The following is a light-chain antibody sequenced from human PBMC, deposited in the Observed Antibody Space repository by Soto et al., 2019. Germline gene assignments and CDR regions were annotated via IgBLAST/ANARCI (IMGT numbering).Light chain of an antibody. CDR3: QQYNNWPPEYI. V-gene: IGKV3-15*01. CDR2: GAS. J-gene: IGKJ2*01. CDR1: QSVSSN. Sequence: EIVMTQSPATLSVSPGERATLSCRASQSVSSNLAWYQQKPGQAPRLLIYGASTRATGIPARFSGSVSGTEFTLTISSLQSEDFADYYCQQYNNWPPEYIFGQGTKLEIK.